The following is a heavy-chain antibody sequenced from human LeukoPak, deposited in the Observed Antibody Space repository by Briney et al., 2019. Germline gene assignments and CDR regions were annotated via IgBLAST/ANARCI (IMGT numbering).Heavy chain of an antibody. CDR1: GFTFSSYS. J-gene: IGHJ5*02. CDR3: ARDRGDYDILTGYFNNWFDP. D-gene: IGHD3-9*01. Sequence: GGSLRLSCAASGFTFSSYSMNWVRQAPGKGLEWVSSISSSRSYIYYADSVKGRFTISRDNAKNTLYLQMNSLRAEDTAVYYCARDRGDYDILTGYFNNWFDPWGQGTLVTVSS. V-gene: IGHV3-21*01. CDR2: ISSSRSYI.